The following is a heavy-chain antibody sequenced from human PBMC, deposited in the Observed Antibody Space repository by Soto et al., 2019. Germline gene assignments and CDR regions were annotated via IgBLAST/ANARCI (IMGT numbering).Heavy chain of an antibody. CDR1: VFSLTTSGVG. V-gene: IGHV2-5*02. D-gene: IGHD3-3*01. J-gene: IGHJ4*02. Sequence: QITLNESGPTQVKPRQTLRLTCTFSVFSLTTSGVGVGWIRQSPVKAPECLVLIYWDDEKRYSPSLKSRLTITKDTSKNQVVLTMADLDPADTATYYCAHRVLRTVFGLVTTTAIYFDFWGQGTPGAVSS. CDR2: IYWDDEK. CDR3: AHRVLRTVFGLVTTTAIYFDF.